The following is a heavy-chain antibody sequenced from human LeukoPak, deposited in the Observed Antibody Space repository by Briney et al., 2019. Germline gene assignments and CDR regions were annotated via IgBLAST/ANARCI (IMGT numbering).Heavy chain of an antibody. Sequence: PSETLSLTCAVYGGSFSGYYWSWIRQPPGKGLERIGEINHSGSTNYNPSLKSRVTISVDTSKNQFSLKLSSVTAADTAVYYCARGRITIFGVVKYTYYYYMDVWGKGTTVTVSS. CDR2: INHSGST. CDR1: GGSFSGYY. D-gene: IGHD3-3*01. CDR3: ARGRITIFGVVKYTYYYYMDV. J-gene: IGHJ6*03. V-gene: IGHV4-34*01.